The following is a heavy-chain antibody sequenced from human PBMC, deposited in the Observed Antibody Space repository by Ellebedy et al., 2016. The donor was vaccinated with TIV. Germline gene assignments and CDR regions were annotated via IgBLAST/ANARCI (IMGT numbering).Heavy chain of an antibody. CDR2: IIPIFGTA. Sequence: AASVKVSCKASGGTFSSYAISWVRQAPGQGLEWMGGIIPIFGTANYAQKFQGRVTITADESTSTAYMELSSLRSEDTAVYYCARCEPVHKTYYDILTARGGGMDVWGQGTTVTVSS. J-gene: IGHJ6*02. D-gene: IGHD3-9*01. V-gene: IGHV1-69*13. CDR1: GGTFSSYA. CDR3: ARCEPVHKTYYDILTARGGGMDV.